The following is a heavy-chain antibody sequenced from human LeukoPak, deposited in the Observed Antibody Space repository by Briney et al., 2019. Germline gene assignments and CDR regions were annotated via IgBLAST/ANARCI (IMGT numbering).Heavy chain of an antibody. CDR3: TTVGLSGYYDRSGYYYFDY. V-gene: IGHV3-15*01. D-gene: IGHD3-22*01. J-gene: IGHJ4*02. CDR2: IKSKTAGATT. Sequence: PGGSLRLSCAASGFTFSNAWMSWVRQAPGKGLEWVGRIKSKTAGATTDCAAPVKGRFTIPRDDSKNTVYLQMNSLKTEDTAVYYCTTVGLSGYYDRSGYYYFDYWGQGTLVTVSS. CDR1: GFTFSNAW.